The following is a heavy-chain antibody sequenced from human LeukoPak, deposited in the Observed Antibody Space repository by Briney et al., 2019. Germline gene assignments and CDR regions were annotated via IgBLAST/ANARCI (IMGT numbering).Heavy chain of an antibody. CDR1: GGSISSGGYS. V-gene: IGHV4-30-2*01. Sequence: SQTLSLTCAVSGGSISSGGYSWSWIRQPPGKGLEWIGYIYHSGSTYYNPSLKNRVTISVDRSKNQFSLRLTSVTAADTAVYYCAREGYYDSSGYNWFDPWGQGTLVTVSS. J-gene: IGHJ5*02. CDR2: IYHSGST. D-gene: IGHD3-22*01. CDR3: AREGYYDSSGYNWFDP.